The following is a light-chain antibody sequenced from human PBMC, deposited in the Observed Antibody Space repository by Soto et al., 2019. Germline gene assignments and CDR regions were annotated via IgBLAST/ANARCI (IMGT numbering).Light chain of an antibody. CDR2: GAS. Sequence: EIVMTQSPASLSVSPGGRATLSCRASRDISNNLAWYQQRPGQPPRLLIYGASTRATCVPARFSGSGWGTDFTLTISGLQSYDFAVYYCQQYTSWQTFGQGTQVDIK. J-gene: IGKJ1*01. CDR3: QQYTSWQT. CDR1: RDISNN. V-gene: IGKV3-15*01.